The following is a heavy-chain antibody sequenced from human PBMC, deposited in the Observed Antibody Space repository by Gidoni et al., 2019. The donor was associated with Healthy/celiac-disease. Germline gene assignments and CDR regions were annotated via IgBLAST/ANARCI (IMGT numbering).Heavy chain of an antibody. D-gene: IGHD7-27*01. V-gene: IGHV3-33*01. Sequence: QVQLVESGGGVVQPGRSLRLSCAASGFTFSSYGMPWVRQAPGKGLEWVAVIWYDGSNKYYADSVKGRFTISRDNSKNTLYLQMNSLRAEDTAVYYCARDKELGIDGWYFDLWGRGTLVTVSS. J-gene: IGHJ2*01. CDR2: IWYDGSNK. CDR1: GFTFSSYG. CDR3: ARDKELGIDGWYFDL.